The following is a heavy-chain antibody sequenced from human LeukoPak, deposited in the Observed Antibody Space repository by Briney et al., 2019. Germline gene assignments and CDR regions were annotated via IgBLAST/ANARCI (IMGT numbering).Heavy chain of an antibody. CDR1: GHIFTDYY. V-gene: IGHV1/OR15-1*04. CDR2: INPNSGGT. J-gene: IGHJ4*02. D-gene: IGHD3-9*01. Sequence: ASVKVSCKASGHIFTDYYMHWVRQAPGQELGWMGRINPNSGGTNYAQKFQGRVTMTTDTSTSTAYMELRSLRSDDTAVYYCARADILTGYWVDYWGQGTLVTVSS. CDR3: ARADILTGYWVDY.